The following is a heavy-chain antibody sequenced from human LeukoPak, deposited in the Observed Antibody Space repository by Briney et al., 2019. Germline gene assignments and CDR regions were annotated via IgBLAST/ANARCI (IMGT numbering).Heavy chain of an antibody. CDR1: GYTFTNYY. J-gene: IGHJ4*02. D-gene: IGHD7-27*01. CDR3: ARDSCLTGDRFFDY. V-gene: IGHV1-46*01. CDR2: INPSGGIT. Sequence: GASVKVSCKASGYTFTNYYMHWVRQAPGQGLECMGIINPSGGITTYAQKFQGRIAMTRDMSTSTVYMELSSLRSEDTAVYYCARDSCLTGDRFFDYWGQGTLVTVSS.